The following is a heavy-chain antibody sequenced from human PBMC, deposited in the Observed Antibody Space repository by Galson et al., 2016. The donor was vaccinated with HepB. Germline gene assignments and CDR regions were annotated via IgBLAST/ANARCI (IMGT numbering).Heavy chain of an antibody. J-gene: IGHJ6*02. Sequence: SLRLSCAASGFTFSGYTLHWVRQAPRKGLEWVAVISYDGTKKYYTDYVKRRFTIYRDNSNSTMFLQMNSLSAEDTAIYYCARDSGLFLAVVVAATGSGGMNVWGQGTTVTVSS. CDR3: ARDSGLFLAVVVAATGSGGMNV. V-gene: IGHV3-30*04. CDR1: GFTFSGYT. D-gene: IGHD2-15*01. CDR2: ISYDGTKK.